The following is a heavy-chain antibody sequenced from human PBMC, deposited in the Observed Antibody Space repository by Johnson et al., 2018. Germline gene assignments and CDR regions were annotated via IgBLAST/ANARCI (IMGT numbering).Heavy chain of an antibody. D-gene: IGHD4-23*01. CDR2: ITWNSGRR. J-gene: IGHJ6*03. CDR1: GFTFDDYA. Sequence: VQLVESGGGLVQPXRSLXLSXAASGFTFDDYAMHWVRQAPGKGLEWVSGITWNSGRRGYGDSVKGRFTISRDNAKNTLYLQMNSLRAEDTAVYYCARVAVAHDYYYYYYMDVWGKGTTVTVSS. V-gene: IGHV3-9*01. CDR3: ARVAVAHDYYYYYYMDV.